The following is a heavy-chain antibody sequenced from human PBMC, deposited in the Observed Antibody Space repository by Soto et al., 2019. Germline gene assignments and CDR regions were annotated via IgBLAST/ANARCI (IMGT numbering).Heavy chain of an antibody. V-gene: IGHV3-48*01. D-gene: IGHD3-22*01. CDR3: AKDDYDSSGYYSGGYFQH. CDR1: GFTFSSYS. Sequence: HPGGSLRLSCAASGFTFSSYSMNWVRQAPGKGLEWVSYISSSSDTIYYADSVKGRFTISRDNAKNSLFLQMNTLGAEDTAVYYCAKDDYDSSGYYSGGYFQHWGQGT. J-gene: IGHJ1*01. CDR2: ISSSSDTI.